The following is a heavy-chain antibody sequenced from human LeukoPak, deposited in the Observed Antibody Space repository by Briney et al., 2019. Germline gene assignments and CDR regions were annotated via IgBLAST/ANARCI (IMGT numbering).Heavy chain of an antibody. J-gene: IGHJ6*03. D-gene: IGHD6-19*01. V-gene: IGHV1-69*13. CDR3: ARVEAVAGLISSYYYYMDV. Sequence: ASVKVSCKASGGTFSSYAISWVRQAPGQGLEWMGGIIPIFGTANYAQKFKGRVTITADESTSTAYMELSSLRSDDTAVYYCARVEAVAGLISSYYYYMDVWGKGTTVTISS. CDR2: IIPIFGTA. CDR1: GGTFSSYA.